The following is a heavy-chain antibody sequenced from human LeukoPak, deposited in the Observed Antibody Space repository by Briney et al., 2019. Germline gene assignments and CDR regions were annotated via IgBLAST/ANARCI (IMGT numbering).Heavy chain of an antibody. Sequence: GGSLRLSCAASGFTFSTYNMNWVRQAPGKGLEWISYINADSSTIQYADSVRGRFTTSRDNAKNSLYLQMNGLRAEDTAVYYCVRDNSRGQSLGVIYWGQGSLVTVSS. CDR3: VRDNSRGQSLGVIY. CDR2: INADSSTI. D-gene: IGHD3-22*01. CDR1: GFTFSTYN. V-gene: IGHV3-48*01. J-gene: IGHJ4*02.